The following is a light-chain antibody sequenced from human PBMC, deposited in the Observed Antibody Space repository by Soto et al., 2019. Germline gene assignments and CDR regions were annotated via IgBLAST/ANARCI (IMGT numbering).Light chain of an antibody. V-gene: IGKV1-39*01. CDR2: AAS. CDR1: QSISSY. Sequence: DIPMTQSPSSLSASVGDRVTITCRASQSISSYLHWYQKKQGKAPKRLIYAASSLQSGVPSTFSGSGSGTDFTLTISSLQPEDFATYYCQQSYSTPQVTVGQGTRLEIK. J-gene: IGKJ5*01. CDR3: QQSYSTPQVT.